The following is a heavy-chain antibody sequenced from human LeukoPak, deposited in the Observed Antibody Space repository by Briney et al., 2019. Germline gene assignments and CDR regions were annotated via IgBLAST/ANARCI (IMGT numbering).Heavy chain of an antibody. V-gene: IGHV3-23*01. J-gene: IGHJ4*02. Sequence: GGSLRLSCAASGFTFSTYAMSWVRQAPGKGLEWVSTISGSGGSTYYADSVKGRFTISRDNSKNTLYLQMNSLRAEDTAVYYCAKDSNFDWLPHDYWGQGTLVTVSS. CDR2: ISGSGGST. CDR3: AKDSNFDWLPHDY. CDR1: GFTFSTYA. D-gene: IGHD3-9*01.